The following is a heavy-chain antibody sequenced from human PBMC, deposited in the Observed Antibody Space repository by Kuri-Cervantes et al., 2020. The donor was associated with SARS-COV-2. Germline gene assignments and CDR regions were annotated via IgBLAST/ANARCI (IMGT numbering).Heavy chain of an antibody. V-gene: IGHV4-34*01. CDR2: VNHRGDT. CDR1: GGSFSGYY. D-gene: IGHD3-22*01. J-gene: IGHJ6*03. CDR3: ARDLNYYDSSGYPYYYYYYMDV. Sequence: GSLRLSCAVYGGSFSGYYWTWIRQSPGKGLEWIGEVNHRGDTNYNPSLMGRVFISVDKSNSQFSLRLTSVTAADTAVYHCARDLNYYDSSGYPYYYYYYMDVWGKGTTVTVSS.